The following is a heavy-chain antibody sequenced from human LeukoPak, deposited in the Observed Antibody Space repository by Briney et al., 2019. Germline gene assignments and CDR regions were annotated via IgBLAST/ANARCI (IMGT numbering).Heavy chain of an antibody. D-gene: IGHD3-22*01. CDR3: AKELTPDRSGFDAFHI. J-gene: IGHJ3*02. CDR2: ISSRGGTI. CDR1: GFTFSDYE. V-gene: IGHV3-48*03. Sequence: GGSLRLSCAASGFTFSDYEMEWVRQSPERELEWVSYISSRGGTIYYADPVKGRFTISRDNAKNSLYLQMNSLRAEDTAAYYCAKELTPDRSGFDAFHIWGQGTMVTVSS.